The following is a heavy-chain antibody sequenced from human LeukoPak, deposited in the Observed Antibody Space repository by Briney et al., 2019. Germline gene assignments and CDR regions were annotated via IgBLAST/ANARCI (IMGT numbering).Heavy chain of an antibody. CDR2: INHSGST. V-gene: IGHV4-34*01. D-gene: IGHD3-3*01. CDR1: GGSFSGYY. Sequence: SETLSLTCAVYGGSFSGYYWSWIRQPPGKGLEWIGEINHSGSTNYNPSLKSRVTISVDTSKNQFSLKLSSVTAADTAEYYCARGPAYDFWSGYPKYYYGMDVWGQGTTVTVSS. J-gene: IGHJ6*02. CDR3: ARGPAYDFWSGYPKYYYGMDV.